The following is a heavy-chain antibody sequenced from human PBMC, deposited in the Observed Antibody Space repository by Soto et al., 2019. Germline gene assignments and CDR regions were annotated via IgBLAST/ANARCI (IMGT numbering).Heavy chain of an antibody. CDR2: ISGSGGNA. D-gene: IGHD1-26*01. J-gene: IGHJ6*02. CDR3: AKDGASGSYPPYYDVGMDV. Sequence: EVQLLESGGGLVQPGGSLRLSCAASGFTFSSYAMSWVRQAPGKGLEWVSTISGSGGNAYYADSVKGRFSISRDNSKNTLRLQMNSLRADDTAVYYCAKDGASGSYPPYYDVGMDVWGQGTTVTVSS. CDR1: GFTFSSYA. V-gene: IGHV3-23*01.